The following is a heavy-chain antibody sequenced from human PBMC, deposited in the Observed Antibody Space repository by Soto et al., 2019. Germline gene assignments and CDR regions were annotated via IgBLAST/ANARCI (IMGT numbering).Heavy chain of an antibody. CDR1: GFTLSDHY. D-gene: IGHD1-26*01. Sequence: EVQLLESGGGLVQPGGSLRLSCAASGFTLSDHYMDWVRQAPGKGLEWVGRTKNKANNYIIEYAASVKGRFTISRDDSKNSLYLQMNNLRTEDTAVYYCATWYSGSPRYWGQGTLVTVSS. CDR3: ATWYSGSPRY. V-gene: IGHV3-72*01. J-gene: IGHJ4*02. CDR2: TKNKANNYII.